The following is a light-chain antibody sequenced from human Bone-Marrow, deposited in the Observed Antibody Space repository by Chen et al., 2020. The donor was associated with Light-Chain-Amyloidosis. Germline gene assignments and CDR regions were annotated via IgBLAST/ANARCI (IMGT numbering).Light chain of an antibody. Sequence: EIVLTQSPAPLSLSPGARATLSCRASQSVSSYLSWYQQKPGQAPRLLIYEASNRATGIPARFSGSGSGTDFTLTISSLEPEDFAVYYCQQRSNWPPYTFGQGTKLEIK. CDR2: EAS. J-gene: IGKJ2*01. CDR1: QSVSSY. CDR3: QQRSNWPPYT. V-gene: IGKV3-11*01.